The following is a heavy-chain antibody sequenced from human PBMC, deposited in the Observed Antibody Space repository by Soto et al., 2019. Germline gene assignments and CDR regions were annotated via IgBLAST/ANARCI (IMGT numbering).Heavy chain of an antibody. CDR3: ARDRYYYDGSSYSTDAFDI. V-gene: IGHV4-59*01. J-gene: IGHJ3*02. CDR1: GGSISSYY. Sequence: TLSLTCTVSGGSISSYYWSWIRQPPGKGLEWIGYIFYSGSTNYNPSLKSRVTISIDTSKDQFSLKLSSVTAADTAVYFCARDRYYYDGSSYSTDAFDIWGQGTMVTVSS. CDR2: IFYSGST. D-gene: IGHD3-22*01.